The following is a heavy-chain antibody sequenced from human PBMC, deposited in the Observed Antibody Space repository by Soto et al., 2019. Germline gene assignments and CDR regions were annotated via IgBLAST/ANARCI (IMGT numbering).Heavy chain of an antibody. Sequence: GGSLRLSCAATGFTFRNYGMHWVRQAPGKGLEWVAVISHDGSDKYYADSMKGRFIISRDNSENTLFLNMNSLKPEDTAVYYCAKENQHLVHDYWGQGTLVTVSS. J-gene: IGHJ4*02. CDR2: ISHDGSDK. D-gene: IGHD6-13*01. CDR1: GFTFRNYG. V-gene: IGHV3-30*18. CDR3: AKENQHLVHDY.